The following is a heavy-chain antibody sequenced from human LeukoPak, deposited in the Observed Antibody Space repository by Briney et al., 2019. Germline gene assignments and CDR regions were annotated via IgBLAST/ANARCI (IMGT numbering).Heavy chain of an antibody. Sequence: PSETLSLTCAVYGGSFSGYYWSWIRQPPGKGLEWIGEINPSGSTNYNSSLKSRVTISVDTSKNQFSLKLSSVTAADTAVYYCATRPDITATGPGWFDPWGQGSLVTVSS. D-gene: IGHD6-13*01. CDR2: INPSGST. CDR1: GGSFSGYY. J-gene: IGHJ5*02. V-gene: IGHV4-34*01. CDR3: ATRPDITATGPGWFDP.